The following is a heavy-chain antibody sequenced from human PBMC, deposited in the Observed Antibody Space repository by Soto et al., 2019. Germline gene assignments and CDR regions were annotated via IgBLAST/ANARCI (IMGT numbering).Heavy chain of an antibody. CDR3: TRELSPSMVRGVIITHAFDI. V-gene: IGHV3-49*04. D-gene: IGHD3-10*01. CDR2: IRSKAYGGTT. CDR1: GFTFGDYA. Sequence: GGSLSLSCTASGFTFGDYAMSWVRQAPGKGLEWVGFIRSKAYGGTTEYAASVKGRFTISRDDSKSIAYLQMNSLKTEDTAVYYCTRELSPSMVRGVIITHAFDIWGQGTMVTVSS. J-gene: IGHJ3*02.